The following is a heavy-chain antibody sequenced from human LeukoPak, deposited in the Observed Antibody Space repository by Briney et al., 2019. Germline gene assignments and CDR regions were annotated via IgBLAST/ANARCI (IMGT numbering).Heavy chain of an antibody. Sequence: PGGSLRLSCAASGFSFKDYWMSWVRQAPGKGLEWVADITPDGSGKTYVDSVKGRFTISRDNAKNSLYLQMNSLRAEDTAVYYCARESGPGVAHYGFDYWGQGTLVTVSS. V-gene: IGHV3-7*01. CDR1: GFSFKDYW. CDR2: ITPDGSGK. D-gene: IGHD4-17*01. J-gene: IGHJ4*02. CDR3: ARESGPGVAHYGFDY.